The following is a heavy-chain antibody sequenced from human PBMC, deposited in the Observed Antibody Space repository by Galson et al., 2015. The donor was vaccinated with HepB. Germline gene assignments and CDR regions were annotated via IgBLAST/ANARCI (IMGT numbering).Heavy chain of an antibody. CDR1: GFTVNTR. J-gene: IGHJ4*02. V-gene: IGHV3-53*01. D-gene: IGHD5-24*01. Sequence: SLRLSCAASGFTVNTRASWFRHARGKGPEWVSVVYGRGNTYSTDSVKGRFTITKDNSKNPLYLQMNSLGAEDPAMYYCAREREGNPEAEFWGQGTLVTVSS. CDR2: VYGRGNT. CDR3: AREREGNPEAEF.